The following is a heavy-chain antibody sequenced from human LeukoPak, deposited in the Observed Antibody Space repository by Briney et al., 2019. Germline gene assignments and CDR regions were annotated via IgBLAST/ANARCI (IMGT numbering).Heavy chain of an antibody. D-gene: IGHD2-2*01. J-gene: IGHJ6*03. CDR3: ARMGYQVLGPYYYYMDV. CDR2: IRQDGGEK. Sequence: GGSLRLSCAASGFTFSSYWMHWVRQAPGKGLEWLANIRQDGGEKYYVDSVKGRFTISRDNAKNSLYLQMNGLTAEDTAVYFCARMGYQVLGPYYYYMDVWGKGTTVTISS. CDR1: GFTFSSYW. V-gene: IGHV3-7*01.